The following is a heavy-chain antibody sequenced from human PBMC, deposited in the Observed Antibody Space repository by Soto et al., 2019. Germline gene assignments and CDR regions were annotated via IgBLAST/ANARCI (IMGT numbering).Heavy chain of an antibody. CDR3: ARSKGTVTPSIFGY. Sequence: PSETLSLTCTVSGDSITRAYWSWIRQPPGKGLECIGYISYSGSTNYNPSLKSRVTMSVDTSRNQFSLELRSVAATDTAVYYCARSKGTVTPSIFGYWGQGSLVTVSS. J-gene: IGHJ4*02. D-gene: IGHD1-7*01. CDR1: GDSITRAY. V-gene: IGHV4-59*01. CDR2: ISYSGST.